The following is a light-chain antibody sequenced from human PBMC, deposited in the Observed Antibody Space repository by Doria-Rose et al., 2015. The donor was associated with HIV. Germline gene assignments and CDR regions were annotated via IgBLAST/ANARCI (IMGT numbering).Light chain of an antibody. CDR1: QSTSIW. CDR3: QQYNGQSRT. CDR2: KAS. J-gene: IGKJ1*01. Sequence: MTQSPSTLSASVGDTVTITCRASQSTSIWLAWYQQKPGKAPKLLIYKASTLESGVPSRFSGSGSGTEFTLTISSLQPDDFATYYCQQYNGQSRTFGQGTKVEFK. V-gene: IGKV1-5*03.